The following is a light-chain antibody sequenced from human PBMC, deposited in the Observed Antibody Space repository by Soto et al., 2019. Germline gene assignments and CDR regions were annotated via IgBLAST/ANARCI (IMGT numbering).Light chain of an antibody. Sequence: EIVLTQSPGTLYLSPGERATLSCRASQSVSSSYLAWYQQKPGQAPRLLIYGASSRATGIPDRFSGSGSGTDFRLTISRLEPEDFAVYYCQQYGSSSWTFGQGTKVEIK. V-gene: IGKV3-20*01. CDR1: QSVSSSY. CDR3: QQYGSSSWT. J-gene: IGKJ1*01. CDR2: GAS.